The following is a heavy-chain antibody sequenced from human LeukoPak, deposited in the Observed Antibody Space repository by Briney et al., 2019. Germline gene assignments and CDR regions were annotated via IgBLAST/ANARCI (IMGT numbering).Heavy chain of an antibody. CDR1: GFTFSSYA. D-gene: IGHD3-22*01. CDR2: IRYDGSNK. J-gene: IGHJ4*02. V-gene: IGHV3-30*02. Sequence: GGSLRLSCAASGFTFSSYAMHWVRQAPGKGLEWVAFIRYDGSNKYYADSVKGRFTISRDNSKNTLYLQMNSLRAEDTAVYYCAKDFDSSGYYGGFDYWGQGTLVTVSS. CDR3: AKDFDSSGYYGGFDY.